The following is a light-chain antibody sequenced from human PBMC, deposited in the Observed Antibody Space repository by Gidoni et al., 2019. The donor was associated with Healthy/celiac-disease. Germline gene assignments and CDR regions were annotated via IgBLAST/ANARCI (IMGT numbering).Light chain of an antibody. CDR3: QAWDSSTVV. Sequence: SYELTQPPSVSVSPGQTASITCSGDKLGDKYACWYQQKPGQSPVLVIYQDSKRPSGIPARFSGSNSGNTATLTISGTQAMDEADYYCQAWDSSTVVFGGGIKLTVL. J-gene: IGLJ2*01. V-gene: IGLV3-1*01. CDR2: QDS. CDR1: KLGDKY.